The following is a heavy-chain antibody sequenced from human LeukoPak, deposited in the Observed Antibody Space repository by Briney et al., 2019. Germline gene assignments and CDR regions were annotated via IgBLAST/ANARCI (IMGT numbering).Heavy chain of an antibody. CDR1: GGRFSNYA. Sequence: SVKVSCKASGGRFSNYAITWVRQAPGQGLEWMGRIIPIFGATTYAQKFQGRVTITADMGSSTAYLELTGLTSEDTALYFCAKQGAVRQDYYMDVWGNGTTVIVSS. V-gene: IGHV1-69*06. D-gene: IGHD3-16*01. J-gene: IGHJ6*03. CDR2: IIPIFGAT. CDR3: AKQGAVRQDYYMDV.